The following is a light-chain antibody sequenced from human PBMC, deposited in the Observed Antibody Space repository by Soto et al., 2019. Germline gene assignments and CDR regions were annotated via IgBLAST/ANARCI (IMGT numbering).Light chain of an antibody. J-gene: IGKJ5*01. V-gene: IGKV3-20*01. CDR3: QQYGSSPLVS. CDR1: QSVSSTY. CDR2: GAS. Sequence: VVLTQSPGTLSFSPGERATLSCRASQSVSSTYLAWYQQKPGQAPRLLSYGASSRATGIPDRFSGSGSGTDFHLSISRLEPEDFAVYYCQQYGSSPLVSFGQGTRLEI.